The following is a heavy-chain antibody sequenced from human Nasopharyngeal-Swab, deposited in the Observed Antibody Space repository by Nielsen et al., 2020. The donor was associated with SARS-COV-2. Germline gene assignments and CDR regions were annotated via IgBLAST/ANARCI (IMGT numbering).Heavy chain of an antibody. CDR3: ARGYSSGWYYYFDY. CDR2: IGTAGDT. J-gene: IGHJ4*02. V-gene: IGHV3-13*01. CDR1: GFTFSSYD. D-gene: IGHD6-19*01. Sequence: ESLKISCAASGFTFSSYDMHWVRQAPGKGLEWVSAIGTAGDTYYPGSVKGRFTISRENAKNSLYLQMNSLRAGDTAVYYCARGYSSGWYYYFDYWGQGTLVTVSS.